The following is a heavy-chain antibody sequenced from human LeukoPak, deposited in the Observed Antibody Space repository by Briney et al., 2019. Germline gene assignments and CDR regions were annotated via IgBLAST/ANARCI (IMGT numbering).Heavy chain of an antibody. D-gene: IGHD6-13*01. CDR1: GFTFSSYW. CDR3: ARVEVSSWYGRDYYYYYMDV. J-gene: IGHJ6*03. CDR2: IKQDGSEK. Sequence: PGGSLRLSCAASGFTFSSYWMSWVRQAPGKGLEWVANIKQDGSEKYYVDSVKGRFTISRDNAKNSLYLQMNSLRAEDTAVYYCARVEVSSWYGRDYYYYYMDVWGKGTTVTVSS. V-gene: IGHV3-7*01.